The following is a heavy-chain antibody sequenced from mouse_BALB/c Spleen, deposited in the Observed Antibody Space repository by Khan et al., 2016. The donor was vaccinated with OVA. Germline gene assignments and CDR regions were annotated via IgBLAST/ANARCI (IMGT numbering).Heavy chain of an antibody. Sequence: QVQLTESGPGLVAPSQSLSITCTLSGFSLTNYGVHWVRQPPGKGLEWLVVIWSDGTTTYDSALKSRLTISKDNSKSQVFLKMDSLQTDDTAMYYCARQPYFHYYVMDYWGQGTSVTVAS. J-gene: IGHJ4*01. CDR3: ARQPYFHYYVMDY. V-gene: IGHV2-6-1*01. D-gene: IGHD2-10*01. CDR1: GFSLTNYG. CDR2: IWSDGTT.